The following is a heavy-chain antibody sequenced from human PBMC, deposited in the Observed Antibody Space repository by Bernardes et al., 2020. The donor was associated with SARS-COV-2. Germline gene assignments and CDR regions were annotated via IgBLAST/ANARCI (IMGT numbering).Heavy chain of an antibody. Sequence: GCSLSRSCAASGFTFNTYSLNWVRQDPGTGLAWVSSLSRSGSYKYYADSVKGRFTISRDSAKNSLYLEMNSLRAEDTAVYYCARGPYCPGGICTFYGMDVWGQGTTVTVS. J-gene: IGHJ6*02. D-gene: IGHD2-8*02. CDR3: ARGPYCPGGICTFYGMDV. CDR2: LSRSGSYK. V-gene: IGHV3-21*06. CDR1: GFTFNTYS.